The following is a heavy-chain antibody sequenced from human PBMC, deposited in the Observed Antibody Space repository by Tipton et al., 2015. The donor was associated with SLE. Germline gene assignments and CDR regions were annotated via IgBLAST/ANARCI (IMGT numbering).Heavy chain of an antibody. J-gene: IGHJ6*02. V-gene: IGHV4-59*01. Sequence: TLSLTCTVSGGSISSYYWSWIRQPPGKGLEWIGYIYYSGSTNYNPSLKSRVTISADTSKNQFSLKLSSVTAADTAVYYCARDAGGGMDVWGQGTTVTVSS. CDR2: IYYSGST. CDR3: ARDAGGGMDV. CDR1: GGSISSYY. D-gene: IGHD3-10*01.